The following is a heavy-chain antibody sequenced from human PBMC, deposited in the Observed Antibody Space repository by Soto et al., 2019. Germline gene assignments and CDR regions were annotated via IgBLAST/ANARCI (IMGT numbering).Heavy chain of an antibody. Sequence: ASVKVSCKASGYTFTGYYMHWVRQAPGQGLERMGWINTNSGGTSYAQKFQGRVNMTRDTSISTAYMELSRLRSDDTAVYYCARVPYYGMDVWGQGTTVIVSS. J-gene: IGHJ6*02. V-gene: IGHV1-2*02. CDR1: GYTFTGYY. CDR2: INTNSGGT. CDR3: ARVPYYGMDV.